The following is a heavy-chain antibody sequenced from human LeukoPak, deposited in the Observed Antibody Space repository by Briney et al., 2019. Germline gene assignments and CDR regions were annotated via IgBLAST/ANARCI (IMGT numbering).Heavy chain of an antibody. Sequence: GESLKISCKGSGYSFTSYWIGWVRQMPGKGLEWMGVIYPGDSDTRYSPSFQGQVTISADKSISTAYLQWSSLKASDTAMYYCARRDNDFWSGYNNWLDPWGQGTPVTVSS. CDR2: IYPGDSDT. D-gene: IGHD3-3*01. CDR3: ARRDNDFWSGYNNWLDP. V-gene: IGHV5-51*01. J-gene: IGHJ5*02. CDR1: GYSFTSYW.